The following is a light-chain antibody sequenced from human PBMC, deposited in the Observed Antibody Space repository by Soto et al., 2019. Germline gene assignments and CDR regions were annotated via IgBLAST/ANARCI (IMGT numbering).Light chain of an antibody. CDR2: AAS. Sequence: IQMTQSPSSVSASTGDRVTITCRASQGISSYLAWYQQKPGKAPKLLIYAASTLQSGVPSRFSGSGSGTDFTLAISSLQPEDSATYYCLQDINYPWTFGQGTKVDIK. CDR1: QGISSY. CDR3: LQDINYPWT. J-gene: IGKJ1*01. V-gene: IGKV1-8*01.